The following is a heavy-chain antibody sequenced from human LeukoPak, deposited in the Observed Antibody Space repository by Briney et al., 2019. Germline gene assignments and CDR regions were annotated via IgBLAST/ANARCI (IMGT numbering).Heavy chain of an antibody. CDR1: GDSFTSVTDY. J-gene: IGHJ2*01. Sequence: SETLSLTCTVSGDSFTSVTDYWAWIRQPPGKGLEWIASGDYSGGTYYNPSLESRVAISADMSKNQISLKLTSVTGADTAVYYCAMSIAARFWYFDLWGRGTLVTVSS. CDR3: AMSIAARFWYFDL. V-gene: IGHV4-39*07. D-gene: IGHD6-6*01. CDR2: GDYSGGT.